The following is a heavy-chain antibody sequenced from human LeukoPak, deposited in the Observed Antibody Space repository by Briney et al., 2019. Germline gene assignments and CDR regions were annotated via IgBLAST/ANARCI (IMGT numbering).Heavy chain of an antibody. V-gene: IGHV3-48*01. D-gene: IGHD3-3*01. Sequence: QPGGSLRLSCAASGFTFSSYWMTWVRQAPGKGLEWVSYISSSSSTIYYADSVKGRFTISRDNAKNSLYLQMNSLRAEDTAVYYCARSCITIFGVVIMGEFDYWGQGTLVTVSS. CDR1: GFTFSSYW. CDR2: ISSSSSTI. J-gene: IGHJ4*02. CDR3: ARSCITIFGVVIMGEFDY.